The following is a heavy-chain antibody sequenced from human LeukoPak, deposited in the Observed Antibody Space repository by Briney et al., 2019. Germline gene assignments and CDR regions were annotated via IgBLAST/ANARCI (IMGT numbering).Heavy chain of an antibody. Sequence: GGSLRLSCAASGFTFSNYWMSWVRQAPGKGLEWVANIKPDVSEIYYVDSVKGRFTISRDNAKNYLYLQMNSLRAEDTAVYYCARGSRGNFDYWGQGTLVTVSS. CDR2: IKPDVSEI. D-gene: IGHD4-23*01. CDR3: ARGSRGNFDY. V-gene: IGHV3-7*01. J-gene: IGHJ4*02. CDR1: GFTFSNYW.